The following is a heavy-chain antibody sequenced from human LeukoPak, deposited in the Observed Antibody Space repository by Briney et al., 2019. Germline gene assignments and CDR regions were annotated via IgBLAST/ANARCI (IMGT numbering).Heavy chain of an antibody. D-gene: IGHD3-10*01. CDR1: GFTFSNYA. CDR3: ARGDTMVRGVTGAFDI. V-gene: IGHV3-30*04. Sequence: GGSLRLSCAASGFTFSNYAMHWVRQAPGKGLERVAVISYDGSNKYYADSVKGRFTISRDNSKNTLYLQMNSLRAEDAAVYYCARGDTMVRGVTGAFDIWGQGTMVTVSS. J-gene: IGHJ3*02. CDR2: ISYDGSNK.